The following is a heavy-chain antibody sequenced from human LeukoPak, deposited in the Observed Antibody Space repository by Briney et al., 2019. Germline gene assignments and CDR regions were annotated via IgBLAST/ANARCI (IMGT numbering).Heavy chain of an antibody. J-gene: IGHJ6*03. Sequence: PSETLSLTCTVSGGSISSGSYYWSWIRQPAGKGLEWIGEINHSGSTNYNPSLKSRVTISVDTSKNQFSLKLSSVTAADTAVYYCARGGGVGSSVGGYYYYYYMDVWGKGTTVTVSS. CDR1: GGSISSGSYY. CDR3: ARGGGVGSSVGGYYYYYYMDV. D-gene: IGHD6-13*01. CDR2: INHSGST. V-gene: IGHV4-61*10.